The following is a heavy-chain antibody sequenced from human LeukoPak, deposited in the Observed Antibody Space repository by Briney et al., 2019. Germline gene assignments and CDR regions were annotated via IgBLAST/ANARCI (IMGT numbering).Heavy chain of an antibody. CDR2: IYPGDSDT. CDR1: GYSFTSYW. Sequence: GEPLKISCKGSGYSFTSYWIGWVRQMPGKGLEGMGIIYPGDSDTRSSPSFQGQVTISADKYISTAYLQWSSLKASDTAMYYCARGRYYYDSSGSALGDYWGQGTLVTVSS. D-gene: IGHD3-22*01. J-gene: IGHJ4*02. V-gene: IGHV5-51*06. CDR3: ARGRYYYDSSGSALGDY.